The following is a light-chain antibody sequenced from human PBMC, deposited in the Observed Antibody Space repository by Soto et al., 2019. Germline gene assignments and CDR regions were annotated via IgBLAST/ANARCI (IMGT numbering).Light chain of an antibody. CDR3: QQYENLPT. CDR2: GAS. J-gene: IGKJ5*01. Sequence: DIQMTPSPSTLSASVVYRVTITCRASQSISAWLAWYQQKPGKAPKLLIYGASILESGVPSRFSGSGSGTEFSLTISSLQPDDFATYSCQQYENLPTFGQGTRLEIK. CDR1: QSISAW. V-gene: IGKV1-5*01.